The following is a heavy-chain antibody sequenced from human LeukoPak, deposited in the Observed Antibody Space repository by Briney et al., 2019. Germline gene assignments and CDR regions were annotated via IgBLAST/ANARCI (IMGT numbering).Heavy chain of an antibody. J-gene: IGHJ4*02. D-gene: IGHD6-19*01. Sequence: GGSLRLSCAASGFTFRSPWMSWVRQAPGKGLEWVANIKPDASEKYYVDSVKGRFTISRDNAKNTLFLQMNTLRAEDTAVYYCAKDSSGYYWGQGTLVTVSS. V-gene: IGHV3-7*04. CDR1: GFTFRSPW. CDR3: AKDSSGYY. CDR2: IKPDASEK.